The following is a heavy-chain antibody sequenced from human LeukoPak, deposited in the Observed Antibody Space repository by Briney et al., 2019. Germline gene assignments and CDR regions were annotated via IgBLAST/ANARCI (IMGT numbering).Heavy chain of an antibody. CDR2: ISAYNGNT. CDR1: GYTFTSYG. Sequence: GASVKVSCKASGYTFTSYGISWVRQAPGQGLEWMGWISAYNGNTNYAQKLQGRVTMTTDTSTSTAYMELRSLRSDDTVVYYCARVGTLGYCSSTSCLHFDYWGQGTLVTVSS. J-gene: IGHJ4*02. V-gene: IGHV1-18*01. CDR3: ARVGTLGYCSSTSCLHFDY. D-gene: IGHD2-2*01.